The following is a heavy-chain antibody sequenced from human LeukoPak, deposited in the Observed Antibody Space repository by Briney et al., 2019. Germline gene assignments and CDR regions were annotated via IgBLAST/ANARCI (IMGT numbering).Heavy chain of an antibody. CDR3: ARDQELGYCSGGSCYSADY. V-gene: IGHV1-8*01. J-gene: IGHJ4*02. CDR1: GYTFTSYD. Sequence: ASVKVSCKASGYTFTSYDINWVRQATGQGLEWMGWMNPNSGNTGYAQKFQGRVTMTRNTSISTAYMELSSLRSEDTAVYYCARDQELGYCSGGSCYSADYWGQGALVTVSS. CDR2: MNPNSGNT. D-gene: IGHD2-15*01.